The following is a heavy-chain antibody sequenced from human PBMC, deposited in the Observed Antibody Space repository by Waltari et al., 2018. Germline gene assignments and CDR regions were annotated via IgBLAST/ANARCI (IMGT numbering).Heavy chain of an antibody. CDR3: ARDGIAAAWGDFDY. CDR2: IDSGGSST. Sequence: EVQLVESGGGLVQPGGSLRLYWSASGFTFSSYWMHWVRQAPGKGPVWVSRIDSGGSSTSYADPVKGRFTISRDNTKNTLYLQMNSLRAEDTAVYYCARDGIAAAWGDFDYWGQGTLVTVSS. CDR1: GFTFSSYW. V-gene: IGHV3-74*01. J-gene: IGHJ4*02. D-gene: IGHD6-13*01.